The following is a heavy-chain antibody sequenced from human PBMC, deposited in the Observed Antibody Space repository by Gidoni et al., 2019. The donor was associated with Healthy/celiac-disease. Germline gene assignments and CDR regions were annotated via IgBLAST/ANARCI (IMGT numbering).Heavy chain of an antibody. CDR2: IYYSGST. J-gene: IGHJ3*02. CDR3: ARRAGDIVAPDDAFDI. CDR1: GGSISSSSYY. D-gene: IGHD5-12*01. V-gene: IGHV4-39*01. Sequence: QLQLQESGPGLVKPSETLSLTCTVSGGSISSSSYYWGWIRQPPGKGLEWIGSIYYSGSTYHNPSLKSRVTISVDTSKNQFSLKLSSVTAADTAVYYCARRAGDIVAPDDAFDIWGQGTMVTVSS.